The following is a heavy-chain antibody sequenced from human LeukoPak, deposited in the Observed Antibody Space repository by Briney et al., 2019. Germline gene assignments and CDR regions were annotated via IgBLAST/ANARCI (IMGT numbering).Heavy chain of an antibody. V-gene: IGHV4-61*02. CDR3: ARELGYAVTSLDY. CDR2: IYTSGST. J-gene: IGHJ4*02. CDR1: GGSISSGSHY. Sequence: SETLSVTCTVSGGSISSGSHYWSWIRQPAGKGLEWIGRIYTSGSTHYNTSLKSRVTISVDTSKNQFSLKLSSVTAADTAVYYCARELGYAVTSLDYWGQGTLVTASS. D-gene: IGHD4-17*01.